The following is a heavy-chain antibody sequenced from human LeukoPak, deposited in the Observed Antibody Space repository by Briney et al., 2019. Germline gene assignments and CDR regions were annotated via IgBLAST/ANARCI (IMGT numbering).Heavy chain of an antibody. J-gene: IGHJ4*02. V-gene: IGHV3-23*01. CDR2: ISGSGGST. CDR3: AKTGSWGSSNYYFDY. Sequence: PGGSLRLSCAASGFTFSNSALSWVRQAPGKGLEWVSDISGSGGSTYYADSVKGRFTISRDNSKNTLYLQMNSLRAEDTAVYYCAKTGSWGSSNYYFDYWGQGTLVTVSS. CDR1: GFTFSNSA. D-gene: IGHD2-15*01.